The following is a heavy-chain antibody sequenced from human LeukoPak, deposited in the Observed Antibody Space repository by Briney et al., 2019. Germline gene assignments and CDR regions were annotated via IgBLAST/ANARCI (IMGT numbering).Heavy chain of an antibody. CDR3: AKDRSAAAALYYYYGMDV. D-gene: IGHD6-13*01. Sequence: GGSLRLSCAASGFTFSSYAMHWVRQAPGKGLEWVAVISYDGSNKYYADSVKGRFTISRDNSKNTLYLQMNSLRAEDTAVYYCAKDRSAAAALYYYYGMDVWGQGTTVTVSS. CDR2: ISYDGSNK. V-gene: IGHV3-30*04. CDR1: GFTFSSYA. J-gene: IGHJ6*02.